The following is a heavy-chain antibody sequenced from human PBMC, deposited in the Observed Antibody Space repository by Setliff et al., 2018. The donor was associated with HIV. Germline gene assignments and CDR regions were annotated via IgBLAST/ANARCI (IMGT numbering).Heavy chain of an antibody. J-gene: IGHJ4*02. CDR1: GGSISSTNFY. V-gene: IGHV4-39*01. CDR3: ARHFSGVAGANY. D-gene: IGHD6-19*01. Sequence: SETLSLTCSVSGGSISSTNFYWGWLRQPPGKGLEWIGSISYGGSTFYNPSLQSRVAVSVDTSKNQFSLKVTSVTAADTAVYYCARHFSGVAGANYWGQGSLVTVSS. CDR2: ISYGGST.